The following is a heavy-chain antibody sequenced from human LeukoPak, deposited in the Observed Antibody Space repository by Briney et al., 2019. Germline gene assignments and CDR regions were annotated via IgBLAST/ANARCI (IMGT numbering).Heavy chain of an antibody. CDR3: ARGQMTGFDI. Sequence: SETLSLTCTVSGGSISSGGYSWSWIRQPPGKGLEWIGYIYHSGSTYYNPSLKSRVTISVDRSKNQFSLKLSSVTAADTAVYYCARGQMTGFDIWGQGTMVTVSS. J-gene: IGHJ3*02. CDR2: IYHSGST. V-gene: IGHV4-30-2*01. CDR1: GGSISSGGYS. D-gene: IGHD3-9*01.